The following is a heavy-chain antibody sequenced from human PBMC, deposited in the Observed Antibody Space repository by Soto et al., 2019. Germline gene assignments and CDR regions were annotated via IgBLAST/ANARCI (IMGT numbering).Heavy chain of an antibody. CDR2: IYGGGTT. V-gene: IGHV3-53*01. CDR3: VQTTGWPGFDF. J-gene: IGHJ4*02. Sequence: EVQLVESGGGVIQPAGSLRLSCAASGFAVSSKYMTWVRQAPGKGLEWVSVIYGGGTTYYADSVKGRFTISSDTSKNPLYLQMNSLRAEDTAVYYCVQTTGWPGFDFWGQGTLVTVSS. D-gene: IGHD6-19*01. CDR1: GFAVSSKY.